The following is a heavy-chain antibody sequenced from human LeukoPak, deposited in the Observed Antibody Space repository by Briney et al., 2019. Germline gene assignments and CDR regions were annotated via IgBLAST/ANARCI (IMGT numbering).Heavy chain of an antibody. CDR2: IRYDGSNK. V-gene: IGHV3-30*02. J-gene: IGHJ3*02. D-gene: IGHD1-26*01. CDR1: GFTFSSYG. Sequence: PGGSLRLSCAASGFTFSSYGMHWVRQAPGKGLEWVAFIRYDGSNKYYADSVKGRFTISRDNSKNTLYLQMNSLRAEDTAVYYCAKDSGSYYRHAFDIWGQGTMVTVSS. CDR3: AKDSGSYYRHAFDI.